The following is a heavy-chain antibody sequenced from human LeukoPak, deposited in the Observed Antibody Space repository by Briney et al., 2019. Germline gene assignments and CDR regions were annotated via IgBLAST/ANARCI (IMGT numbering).Heavy chain of an antibody. CDR3: YIVAGTARGY. J-gene: IGHJ3*01. Sequence: PGGSLRLSCAASGSTFSGSAMHWVRQASGKGLEWVGRIRSKANNYATAYGTSVKGRFTISRDDSENTAYLQMYRLKTEDTAIYYCYIVAGTARGYWGQGTMVTVSS. CDR1: GSTFSGSA. D-gene: IGHD2-15*01. V-gene: IGHV3-73*01. CDR2: IRSKANNYAT.